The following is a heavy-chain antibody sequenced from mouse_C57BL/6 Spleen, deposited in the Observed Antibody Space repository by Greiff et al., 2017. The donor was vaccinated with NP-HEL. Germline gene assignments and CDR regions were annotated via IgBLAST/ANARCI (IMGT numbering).Heavy chain of an antibody. D-gene: IGHD1-1*01. CDR1: GFTFSDYG. V-gene: IGHV5-17*01. Sequence: EVKVVESGGGLVKPGGSLKLSCAASGFTFSDYGMHWVRQAPEKGLEWVAYISSGSSTIYYADTVKGRFTISRDNAKNTLFLQMTSLRSEDTAMYYCARQVLLRYAMDYWGQGTSVTVSS. J-gene: IGHJ4*01. CDR2: ISSGSSTI. CDR3: ARQVLLRYAMDY.